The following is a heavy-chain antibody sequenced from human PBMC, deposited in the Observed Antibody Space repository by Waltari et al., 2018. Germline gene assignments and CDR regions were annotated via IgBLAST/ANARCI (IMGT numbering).Heavy chain of an antibody. D-gene: IGHD3-9*01. CDR1: GFTFSSYW. V-gene: IGHV3-7*01. CDR2: LKQDGSEK. J-gene: IGHJ4*02. Sequence: EVQLVESGGGLVQPGGSLRLSCAASGFTFSSYWMSWVRQAPGKGLEWVANLKQDGSEKYDVDSGKGRFTISRDNAKNSLYLQMNSLRAEDTAVYYCARDKRYFDWLPPGYWGQGTLVTVSS. CDR3: ARDKRYFDWLPPGY.